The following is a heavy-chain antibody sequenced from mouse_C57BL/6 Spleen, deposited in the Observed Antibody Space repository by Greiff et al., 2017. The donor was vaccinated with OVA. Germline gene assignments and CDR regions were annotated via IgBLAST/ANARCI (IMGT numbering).Heavy chain of an antibody. Sequence: EVKLMESGPGLVKPSQSLSLTCSVTGYSITSGYYWNWIRQFPGNKLEWMGYISYDGSNNYNPSLKNRISITRDTSKNQFFLKLNSVTTEDTATYYCARGLDSSGYSWFAYWGQGTLVTVSA. CDR1: GYSITSGYY. V-gene: IGHV3-6*01. CDR2: ISYDGSN. D-gene: IGHD3-2*02. J-gene: IGHJ3*01. CDR3: ARGLDSSGYSWFAY.